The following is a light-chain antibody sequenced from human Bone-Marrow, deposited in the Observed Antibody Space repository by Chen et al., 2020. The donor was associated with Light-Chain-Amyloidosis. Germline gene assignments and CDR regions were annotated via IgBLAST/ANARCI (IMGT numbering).Light chain of an antibody. CDR1: QRISNY. CDR2: AAS. CDR3: QQSYSMSSIT. V-gene: IGKV1-39*01. Sequence: DIQMTQSPSSLSASVGDRVTITCRASQRISNYLNWYQQKPGKAPKLLIHAASTLQSGVPLRFSGSGSGTDFILTIRSVQPEDFAIYYCQQSYSMSSITFGQGTRLEIK. J-gene: IGKJ5*01.